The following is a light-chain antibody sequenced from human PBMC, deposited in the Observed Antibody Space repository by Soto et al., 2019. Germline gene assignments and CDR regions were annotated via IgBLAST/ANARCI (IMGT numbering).Light chain of an antibody. V-gene: IGKV1-39*01. CDR1: QTISSY. Sequence: DIQLTQSPSSLSASVGDRVTFTCRAGQTISSYLQWYQQKPGKAPKLLIFGASNLQSGVPSRFIGSGSGTDISLIISSLQPEDFATYFCQQRDITSYTSVQGSKVDIK. J-gene: IGKJ2*01. CDR3: QQRDITSYT. CDR2: GAS.